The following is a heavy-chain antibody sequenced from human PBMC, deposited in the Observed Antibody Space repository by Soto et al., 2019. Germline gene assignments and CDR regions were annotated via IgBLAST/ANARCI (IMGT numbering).Heavy chain of an antibody. Sequence: GESLKISCEGSGYSFTKYWIGWVRQLPGKGLEWMGIIYPGDSHTTYSPSFQGQVTISADKSIRTAYLQWSSLKASDTAMYYGASGGSTGSYSSFDSWGQGTLVTVSS. D-gene: IGHD1-26*01. CDR3: ASGGSTGSYSSFDS. J-gene: IGHJ4*02. V-gene: IGHV5-51*01. CDR2: IYPGDSHT. CDR1: GYSFTKYW.